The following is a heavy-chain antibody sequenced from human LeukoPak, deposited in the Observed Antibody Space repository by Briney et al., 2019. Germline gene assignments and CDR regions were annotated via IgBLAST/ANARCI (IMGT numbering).Heavy chain of an antibody. D-gene: IGHD4-17*01. V-gene: IGHV4-59*01. CDR3: AKGETVTTSPFDH. CDR2: LFYNEDA. Sequence: PSETLSLTCAVSGASMSHFHWNWFRQPPGKGLEWIGSLFYNEDAKYNPSVKSRVTMSIDTSKSLFSLRLTSVTAADTAVYYCAKGETVTTSPFDHWGQGLLVTVSS. CDR1: GASMSHFH. J-gene: IGHJ4*02.